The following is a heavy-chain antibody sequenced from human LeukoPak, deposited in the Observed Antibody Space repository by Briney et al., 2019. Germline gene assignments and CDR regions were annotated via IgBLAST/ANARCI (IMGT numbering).Heavy chain of an antibody. V-gene: IGHV3-23*01. CDR2: ISGSGGST. Sequence: PGGSLRLSCAASGSTFSTYAMTWVRLAPGRGLEWVSAISGSGGSTPYADSVKGRFTISRDNSKNTLYLQMNSLRAEDTAVYYCAKATYYDYLKAGYYYGMDVWGQGTTVTVSS. CDR3: AKATYYDYLKAGYYYGMDV. CDR1: GSTFSTYA. J-gene: IGHJ6*02. D-gene: IGHD3-16*01.